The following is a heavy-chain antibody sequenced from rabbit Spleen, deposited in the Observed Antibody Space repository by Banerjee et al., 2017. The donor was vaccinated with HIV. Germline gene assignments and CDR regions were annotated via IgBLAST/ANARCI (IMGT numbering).Heavy chain of an antibody. CDR3: ARVSSSASGYFTL. V-gene: IGHV1S7*01. J-gene: IGHJ4*01. CDR2: IDPLFGST. D-gene: IGHD1-1*01. CDR1: GFDFSNYY. Sequence: QLKKSGGGLVQPGGSLKLSCKASGFDFSNYYMSWVRQAPGKGLEWIGYIDPLFGSTYYASWVNGRFTVSSHNAQNTLYLHLNSLTVADTATYFCARVSSSASGYFTLWGPGTLVTVS.